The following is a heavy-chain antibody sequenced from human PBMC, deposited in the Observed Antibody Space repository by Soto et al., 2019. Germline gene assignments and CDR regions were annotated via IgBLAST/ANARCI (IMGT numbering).Heavy chain of an antibody. J-gene: IGHJ4*02. CDR1: GLNFDDYA. D-gene: IGHD3-3*02. CDR3: TKDVRQHFSYYFDN. CDR2: LSWSGGTI. V-gene: IGHV3-9*01. Sequence: EVQLVESGGGLVQPGRSLRLSCVVSGLNFDDYAMHWVRQLPGKGLEWVAGLSWSGGTIDYADSVKGRFTISRDNAKNSLYLEMNSLRPEDTAVYYCTKDVRQHFSYYFDNWGQGTLVTVSS.